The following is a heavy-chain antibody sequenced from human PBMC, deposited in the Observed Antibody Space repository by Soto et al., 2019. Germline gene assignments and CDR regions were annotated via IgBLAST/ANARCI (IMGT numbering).Heavy chain of an antibody. Sequence: SQTLSLTCAISGDSVSSNSAAWNWIRQSPSRGLEWLGRTYYRSKWYNDYVVSVKSRITINPDTSKNQFSLQLNSVTPEDTAVYYCARGVVVAATGYYYYGMDVWGQGTTVTVSS. J-gene: IGHJ6*02. D-gene: IGHD2-15*01. CDR3: ARGVVVAATGYYYYGMDV. CDR2: TYYRSKWYN. V-gene: IGHV6-1*01. CDR1: GDSVSSNSAA.